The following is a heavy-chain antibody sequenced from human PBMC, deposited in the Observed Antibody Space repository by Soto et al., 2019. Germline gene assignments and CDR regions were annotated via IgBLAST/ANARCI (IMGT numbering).Heavy chain of an antibody. Sequence: QVQLVQSGAEVKNPGASVKVSCKASGDTFTSQGFHWVRQAPGQRPEWMGWINAGNGYTKYSAKFQVRVAITSDTSASTAYMELSSLRSEDTDVYYCATGYDFGDHWGQGTLVTVSS. CDR3: ATGYDFGDH. J-gene: IGHJ4*02. D-gene: IGHD2-2*03. CDR1: GDTFTSQG. CDR2: INAGNGYT. V-gene: IGHV1-3*01.